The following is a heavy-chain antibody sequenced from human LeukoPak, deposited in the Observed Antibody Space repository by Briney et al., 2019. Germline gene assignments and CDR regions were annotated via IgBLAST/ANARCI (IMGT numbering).Heavy chain of an antibody. V-gene: IGHV1-18*01. CDR2: ISAYNGNT. J-gene: IGHJ5*02. CDR3: ARGEDFWSGSDWFDP. CDR1: GYTFTSYG. D-gene: IGHD3-3*01. Sequence: ASVKVSCKASGYTFTSYGISWVRQAPGQGLEWMGWISAYNGNTNYAQKLQGRVTMTTDTSTSTAYMELRSLRSDDTAVYYCARGEDFWSGSDWFDPWGQGTLVTVSS.